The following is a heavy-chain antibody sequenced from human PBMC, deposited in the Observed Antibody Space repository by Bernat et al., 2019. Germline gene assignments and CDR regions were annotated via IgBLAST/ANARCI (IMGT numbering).Heavy chain of an antibody. J-gene: IGHJ4*02. CDR2: ISSSSSYI. V-gene: IGHV3-21*01. CDR3: ARAWSVTTVTQDPPDY. CDR1: GFTFSSYS. D-gene: IGHD4-17*01. Sequence: EVQLVESGGGLVKPGGSLRLSCAASGFTFSSYSMNWVRQAPGKGLEWVSSISSSSSYIYYADSVKGRFTISRDSAKNSLYLQMNSLRAEDTAVYYCARAWSVTTVTQDPPDYWGQGTLVTVSS.